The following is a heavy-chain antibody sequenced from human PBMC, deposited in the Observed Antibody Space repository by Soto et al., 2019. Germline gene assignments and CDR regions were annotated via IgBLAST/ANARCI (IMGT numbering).Heavy chain of an antibody. CDR3: AREGIAAAGTNYYYGMDV. CDR2: IWYDGSNK. V-gene: IGHV3-33*01. CDR1: GFTFSSYG. J-gene: IGHJ6*02. Sequence: GGSLRLSCAASGFTFSSYGMHWVRQAPGKGLEWVAVIWYDGSNKYYADSVKGRFTISRDNSKNTLYLQMNSLRAEDTAVYYCAREGIAAAGTNYYYGMDVWGQGTTVTVSS. D-gene: IGHD6-13*01.